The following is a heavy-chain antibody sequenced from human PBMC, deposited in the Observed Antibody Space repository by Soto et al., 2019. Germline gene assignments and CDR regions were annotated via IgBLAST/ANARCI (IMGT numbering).Heavy chain of an antibody. CDR1: GGSIRSGGYY. CDR2: FYYSGNT. CDR3: ARAMGAINYFDY. Sequence: QVQLQESGPGLVTPSQTLSLTCTVSGGSIRSGGYYWSWIRQHPGKGLEWIGYFYYSGNTYYNPSLKSRLTISGDTSKNQFSLNLSSVTAADTAVYYCARAMGAINYFDYWGQGTLVTVSS. D-gene: IGHD1-26*01. V-gene: IGHV4-31*03. J-gene: IGHJ4*02.